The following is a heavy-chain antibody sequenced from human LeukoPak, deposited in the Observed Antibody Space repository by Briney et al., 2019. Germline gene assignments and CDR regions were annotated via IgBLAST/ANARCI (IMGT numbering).Heavy chain of an antibody. D-gene: IGHD5-18*01. CDR1: GFTFSSYS. Sequence: PGGSLRLSCAVSGFTFSSYSMNWVRRAPGQGLEWVSYISSSSSTIYYADSVKGRFTISRDNAKNSLYLQMNSLRAEDTAVYYCARDQGGGYSYGWQSFDYWGQGTLVTVSS. J-gene: IGHJ4*02. V-gene: IGHV3-48*04. CDR2: ISSSSSTI. CDR3: ARDQGGGYSYGWQSFDY.